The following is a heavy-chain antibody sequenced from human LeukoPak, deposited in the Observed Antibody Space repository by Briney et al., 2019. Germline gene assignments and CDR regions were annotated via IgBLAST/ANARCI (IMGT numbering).Heavy chain of an antibody. CDR1: GGSINNYY. CDR3: AGAPSGHSYCYNPPFDN. CDR2: IYYTGST. Sequence: SETLSLTCTVSGGSINNYYWTWIRQPPGKGLEWIGFIYYTGSTNYSPSLKSRVTISVDTSQNQFSLTLRSVTAADTAIYYCAGAPSGHSYCYNPPFDNWGQGTLVTVSS. J-gene: IGHJ4*02. V-gene: IGHV4-59*01. D-gene: IGHD5-18*01.